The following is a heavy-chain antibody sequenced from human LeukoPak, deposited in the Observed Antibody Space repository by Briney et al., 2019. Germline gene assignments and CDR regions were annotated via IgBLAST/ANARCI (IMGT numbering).Heavy chain of an antibody. CDR2: ISSSSGYI. V-gene: IGHV3-21*01. Sequence: PGGSLRLSCAASGFTFSSYSMNWVRQAPGKGLEWVSSISSSSGYIYYADSVKGRFTISRDNAKNTLYLKMNSLRAEDTAIYFCARGGFTGTSCPYFDYWGQGTLVTVSS. D-gene: IGHD2-2*01. J-gene: IGHJ4*02. CDR1: GFTFSSYS. CDR3: ARGGFTGTSCPYFDY.